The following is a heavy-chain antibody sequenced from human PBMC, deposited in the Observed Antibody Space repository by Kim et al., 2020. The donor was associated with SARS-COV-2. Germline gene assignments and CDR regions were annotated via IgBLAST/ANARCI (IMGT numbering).Heavy chain of an antibody. Sequence: GGSLRLSCAASGFTVSSNYMSWVRQAPGKGLEWVSVIYSGGSTYYADSVKGRFTISRHNSKNTLYLQMNSLRAEDTAVYYCARGGVVVVAATGAFDIWGQGTMVTVSS. D-gene: IGHD2-15*01. J-gene: IGHJ3*02. CDR2: IYSGGST. CDR1: GFTVSSNY. CDR3: ARGGVVVVAATGAFDI. V-gene: IGHV3-53*04.